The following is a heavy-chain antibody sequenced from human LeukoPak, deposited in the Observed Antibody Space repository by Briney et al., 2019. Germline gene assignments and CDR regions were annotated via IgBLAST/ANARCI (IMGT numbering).Heavy chain of an antibody. CDR3: ARRYCSGGSCYSEAFDI. J-gene: IGHJ3*02. V-gene: IGHV1-69*13. CDR1: GGTFSSYA. CDR2: IIPIFGTA. Sequence: SVKVSCKASGGTFSSYAISWVRQAPGQGLEWMGGIIPIFGTANYAQKFQGRVTITADESTSTAYMELSRLRSEDTAVYYCARRYCSGGSCYSEAFDIWGQGTMVTVSS. D-gene: IGHD2-15*01.